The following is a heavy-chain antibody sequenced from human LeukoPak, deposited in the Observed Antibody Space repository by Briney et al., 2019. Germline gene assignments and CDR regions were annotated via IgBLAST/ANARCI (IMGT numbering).Heavy chain of an antibody. CDR3: ARDAPYSGGPGFYYYYMDV. D-gene: IGHD1-26*01. CDR2: IYTSGST. Sequence: SETLSLTCTVSGGSISSYYWSWIRQPAGKGLEWIGRIYTSGSTNYNPSLKSRVTMSVDTSKNQFSLKLSSVTAADTAVYYCARDAPYSGGPGFYYYYMDVWGKGTTVTVSS. CDR1: GGSISSYY. V-gene: IGHV4-4*07. J-gene: IGHJ6*03.